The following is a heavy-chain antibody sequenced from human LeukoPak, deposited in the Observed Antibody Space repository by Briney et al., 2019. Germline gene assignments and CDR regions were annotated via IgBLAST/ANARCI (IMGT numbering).Heavy chain of an antibody. Sequence: PGGSLRLSCAASGFTFSSYAMSWVRQAPGKGLEWVSYINGRRGSTFYADSVKGRLTISRDNSKSTLFLQMNSLRVEDTAIYYCVKGGTDYDFWNDSSYSFYFDFWGQGTLVTVSS. J-gene: IGHJ4*02. CDR3: VKGGTDYDFWNDSSYSFYFDF. V-gene: IGHV3-23*01. D-gene: IGHD3-3*01. CDR1: GFTFSSYA. CDR2: INGRRGST.